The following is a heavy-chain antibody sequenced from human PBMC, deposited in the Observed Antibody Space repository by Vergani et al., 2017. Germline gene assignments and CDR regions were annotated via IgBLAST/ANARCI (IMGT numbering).Heavy chain of an antibody. CDR3: AKDRPYSSSWYPRFPYYFDY. V-gene: IGHV3-23*01. D-gene: IGHD6-13*01. Sequence: EVQLLESGGGLVQPGGSLRLSCAASGFTFSSYAMSWVRQAPGKGLEWVSAISGSGGRTYYADSVKGRFTISRDNSKNTLYLQMNSLRAEDTAVYYCAKDRPYSSSWYPRFPYYFDYWGQGTLVTVSS. CDR1: GFTFSSYA. J-gene: IGHJ4*02. CDR2: ISGSGGRT.